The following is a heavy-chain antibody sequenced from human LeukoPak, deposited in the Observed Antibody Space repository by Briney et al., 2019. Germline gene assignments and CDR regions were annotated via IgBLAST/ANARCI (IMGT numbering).Heavy chain of an antibody. Sequence: GGSLRLSCAVSGFTFDDYAMHWVRQVPGRGLEWVSGINWNSDSIGYADSVKGRFTTSRDNAKNSLYLQMNSLRAEDTAFYYCAINGGGDSGYGNFDYWGQGTLVTVSS. CDR3: AINGGGDSGYGNFDY. CDR2: INWNSDSI. D-gene: IGHD5-12*01. V-gene: IGHV3-9*01. CDR1: GFTFDDYA. J-gene: IGHJ4*02.